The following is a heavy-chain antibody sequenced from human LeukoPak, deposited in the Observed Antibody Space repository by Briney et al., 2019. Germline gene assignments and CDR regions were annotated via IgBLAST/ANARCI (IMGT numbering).Heavy chain of an antibody. CDR2: IWYDGSNK. CDR3: ARDSELKRTAISLVRGVRTRWGGQLTD. V-gene: IGHV3-33*01. Sequence: GRSLRLSCAASGFTFNKYGMHWVRQAPGNGLEWVAVIWYDGSNKYYADSVEGRFTISRDNSKNTLYLQMNSLRGEDTAVYYCARDSELKRTAISLVRGVRTRWGGQLTDWGQGTLVTVSS. J-gene: IGHJ4*02. D-gene: IGHD3-10*01. CDR1: GFTFNKYG.